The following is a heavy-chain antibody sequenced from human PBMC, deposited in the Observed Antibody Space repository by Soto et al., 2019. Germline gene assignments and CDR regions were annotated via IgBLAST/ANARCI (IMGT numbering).Heavy chain of an antibody. CDR1: GFTFSDHY. V-gene: IGHV3-72*01. CDR3: VRTSHYGSGSWNFDY. CDR2: TRNKANSYST. Sequence: PGGSLRLSCAASGFTFSDHYMDWVRQAPGKGLEWVGRTRNKANSYSTEYAASVRGRFTISRDESKNPLYLQMNSLKTEDTAVYYCVRTSHYGSGSWNFDYWGQGTLVTVSS. D-gene: IGHD3-10*01. J-gene: IGHJ4*02.